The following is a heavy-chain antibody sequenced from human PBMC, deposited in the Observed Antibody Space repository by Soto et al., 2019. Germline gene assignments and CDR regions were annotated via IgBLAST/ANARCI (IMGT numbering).Heavy chain of an antibody. CDR1: GYSFTTYW. CDR3: ARFGDILTGYSHGMDV. Sequence: GESLKISFKGSGYSFTTYWIGWVRQMPGKGLEWMGIIYPGDSDTRYSPSFQGQVTISVDKSISTAYLQWSSLKASDTAMYYCARFGDILTGYSHGMDVWGQGTTVTVSS. D-gene: IGHD3-9*01. CDR2: IYPGDSDT. J-gene: IGHJ6*02. V-gene: IGHV5-51*01.